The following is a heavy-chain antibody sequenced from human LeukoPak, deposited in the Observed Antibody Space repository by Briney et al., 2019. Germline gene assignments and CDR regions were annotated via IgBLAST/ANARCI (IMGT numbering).Heavy chain of an antibody. J-gene: IGHJ4*02. D-gene: IGHD6-13*01. CDR2: ISSSSSYI. CDR3: ASGRQLGY. Sequence: GGSLRLSCAASGFTFSSYSMNWVRQAPGKGLEWVSSISSSSSYIYYADSVKGRFTISRDNARNSLYLQMNSLRAEDTALYYCASGRQLGYWGQGTLVTVSS. CDR1: GFTFSSYS. V-gene: IGHV3-21*01.